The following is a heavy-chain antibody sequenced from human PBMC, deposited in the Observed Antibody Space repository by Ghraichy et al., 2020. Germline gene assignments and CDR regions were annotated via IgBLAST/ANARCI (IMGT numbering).Heavy chain of an antibody. CDR3: TTDNWNWGYYYMDV. CDR2: IKSKTDGGTT. V-gene: IGHV3-15*01. CDR1: GFTFSNAW. D-gene: IGHD1-7*01. J-gene: IGHJ6*03. Sequence: GSLRLSCAASGFTFSNAWMSWVRQAPGKGLEWVGRIKSKTDGGTTDYAAPVKGRFTISRDDSKNTLYLQMNSLKTEDTAVYYCTTDNWNWGYYYMDVWGKGTTVTVSS.